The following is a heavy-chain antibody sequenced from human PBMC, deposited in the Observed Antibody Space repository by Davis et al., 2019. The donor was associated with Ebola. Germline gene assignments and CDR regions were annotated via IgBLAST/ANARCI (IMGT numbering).Heavy chain of an antibody. CDR3: AKVPAAIWGLINAFDI. Sequence: GESLKISCAASGFTFSSYAMSWVRQAPGKGLEWVSAISGSGGTTYYADSVKGRFTISRDNSKNTLYLQMNSLRAEDTAVYYCAKVPAAIWGLINAFDIWGQGTMVTVSS. D-gene: IGHD2-2*01. J-gene: IGHJ3*02. CDR2: ISGSGGTT. CDR1: GFTFSSYA. V-gene: IGHV3-23*01.